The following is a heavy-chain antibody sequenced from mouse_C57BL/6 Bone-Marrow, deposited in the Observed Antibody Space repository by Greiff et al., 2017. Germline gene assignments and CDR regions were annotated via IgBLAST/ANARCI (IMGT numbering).Heavy chain of an antibody. V-gene: IGHV5-6*02. CDR2: ISSGGSYP. Sequence: EVKLEESGGDLVKPGGSLKLSCAASGFTFSSYGMSWVRQTPDKRLEWVATISSGGSYPYYPDSVKGRFTISRDNAKNTLYLQMSSLKSEDTAMYYCARQGPLLFAYWGQGTLVTVSA. J-gene: IGHJ3*01. CDR3: ARQGPLLFAY. CDR1: GFTFSSYG. D-gene: IGHD3-3*01.